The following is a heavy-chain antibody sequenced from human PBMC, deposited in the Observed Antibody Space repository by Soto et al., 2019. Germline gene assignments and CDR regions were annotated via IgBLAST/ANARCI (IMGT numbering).Heavy chain of an antibody. D-gene: IGHD4-4*01. J-gene: IGHJ6*03. CDR2: INPNSGNT. Sequence: GASVKVSCKASGYTFTSYDINWVRQATGQGLEWMGWINPNSGNTGYAQKFQGRVTMTRNTSISTAYIELSSLRSEDTAVYYCARGFRELYSSYFDYYYYYMDVWGKGTTVTVSS. CDR1: GYTFTSYD. V-gene: IGHV1-8*01. CDR3: ARGFRELYSSYFDYYYYYMDV.